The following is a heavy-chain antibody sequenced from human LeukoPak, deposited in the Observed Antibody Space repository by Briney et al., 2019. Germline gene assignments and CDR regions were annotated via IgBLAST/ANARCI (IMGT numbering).Heavy chain of an antibody. CDR2: IYWNDNK. D-gene: IGHD3-22*01. CDR3: AHRPPWGGYDNAGYYL. Sequence: SGPTLENPTQTLTLTCTFSGFSLTTTGAGVSWIRQPPGEALEWLALIYWNDNKYYNPSLRTRLTITKDASKNQVVLTMTNMDPVDTATYFCAHRPPWGGYDNAGYYLWGQGTLVAVSS. V-gene: IGHV2-5*01. J-gene: IGHJ1*01. CDR1: GFSLTTTGAG.